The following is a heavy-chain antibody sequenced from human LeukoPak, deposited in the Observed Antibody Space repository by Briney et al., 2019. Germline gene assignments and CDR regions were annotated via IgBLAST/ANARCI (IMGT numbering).Heavy chain of an antibody. CDR2: ISSSSGTI. CDR3: ARVFDSSGYYYSSDY. CDR1: GFIFSSYS. J-gene: IGHJ4*02. D-gene: IGHD3-22*01. V-gene: IGHV3-48*01. Sequence: GGSLRLSCVGSGFIFSSYSMNWVRQAPGKGLEWISYISSSSGTIYYADSVKGRFTISRDNAKNSLYMRMNSLRAEDTAVYYCARVFDSSGYYYSSDYWGQGTLVTVSS.